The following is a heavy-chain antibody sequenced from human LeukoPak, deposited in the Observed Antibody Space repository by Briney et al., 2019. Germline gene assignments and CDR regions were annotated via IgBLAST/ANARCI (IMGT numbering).Heavy chain of an antibody. V-gene: IGHV4-59*01. CDR1: GGSISSYS. D-gene: IGHD2-2*01. J-gene: IGHJ6*02. Sequence: SETLSLTCTVSGGSISSYSCSWIRQPPGKGLEWVGYVYYTGSINYNPSLKSRVTISVDTSKNQFSLELSSVTAADTAVYYCARDLVHHNYYYYGMDVWGQGTTVTVSS. CDR2: VYYTGSI. CDR3: ARDLVHHNYYYYGMDV.